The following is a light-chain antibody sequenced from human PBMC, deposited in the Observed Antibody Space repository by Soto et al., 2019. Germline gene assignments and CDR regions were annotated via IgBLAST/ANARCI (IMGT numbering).Light chain of an antibody. Sequence: EIVMTQSPATLSVSPGERATLSCRASQSVSSNLAWYQQKPGQAPRLLIYGASTRATGIPARFSGSGSGTEFTLTISRLQSEDFVVYYCQQYHNGPRTFGHGTKGEIK. CDR2: GAS. CDR3: QQYHNGPRT. V-gene: IGKV3-15*01. J-gene: IGKJ1*01. CDR1: QSVSSN.